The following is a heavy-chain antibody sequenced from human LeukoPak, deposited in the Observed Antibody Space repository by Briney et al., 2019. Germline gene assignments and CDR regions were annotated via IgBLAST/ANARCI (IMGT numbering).Heavy chain of an antibody. CDR3: AKAHLTYYYDSSGYYYADY. V-gene: IGHV3-23*01. CDR2: ISGSGGST. J-gene: IGHJ4*02. CDR1: GFTFSSYA. Sequence: GGSLRLSCAASGFTFSSYAMSWVRQAPGKGLEWVSAISGSGGSTYYADSVKGRFTISRDNSKNTLYLQMNSLRAEDTAVYYCAKAHLTYYYDSSGYYYADYWGQGTLVTVSS. D-gene: IGHD3-22*01.